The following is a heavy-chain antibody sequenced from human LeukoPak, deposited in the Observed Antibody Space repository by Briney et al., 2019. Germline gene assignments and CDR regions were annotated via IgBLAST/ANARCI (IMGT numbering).Heavy chain of an antibody. CDR2: IKEDGSEK. J-gene: IGHJ4*02. CDR1: GFTFSSYW. Sequence: GGSLRLSCAASGFTFSSYWMSWVRQASGKGLEWVANIKEDGSEKNYVDSVKGRFTISRDNAKNSLYLQMNSLRAEDTAVYYCARFARSPDCWGQGTLVTVSS. V-gene: IGHV3-7*01. CDR3: ARFARSPDC. D-gene: IGHD3-10*01.